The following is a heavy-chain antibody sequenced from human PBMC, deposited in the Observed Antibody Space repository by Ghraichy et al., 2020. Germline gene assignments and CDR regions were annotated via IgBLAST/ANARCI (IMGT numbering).Heavy chain of an antibody. V-gene: IGHV4-34*01. CDR1: GGSFSGYY. D-gene: IGHD5-12*01. Sequence: SETLSLTCAVYGGSFSGYYWSWIRQPPGKGLEWIGEINHSGSTNYNPSLKSRVTISVDTSKNQFSLKLSSVTAADTAVYYCARARGTRGYHWGQGTLVTVSS. CDR2: INHSGST. J-gene: IGHJ4*02. CDR3: ARARGTRGYH.